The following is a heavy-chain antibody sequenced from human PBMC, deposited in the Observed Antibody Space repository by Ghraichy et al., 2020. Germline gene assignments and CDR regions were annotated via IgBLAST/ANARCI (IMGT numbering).Heavy chain of an antibody. Sequence: SETLSLTCTVSGGSINNYYWSWIRQPPGKGLEWIGFIYYSGGANYNPCLKSRATISVDASMTQFSLRLSSVTAADTAVYYCARDRAVFGPGGMDVWGQGTTATVSS. V-gene: IGHV4-59*01. CDR3: ARDRAVFGPGGMDV. CDR1: GGSINNYY. D-gene: IGHD3-3*01. CDR2: IYYSGGA. J-gene: IGHJ6*02.